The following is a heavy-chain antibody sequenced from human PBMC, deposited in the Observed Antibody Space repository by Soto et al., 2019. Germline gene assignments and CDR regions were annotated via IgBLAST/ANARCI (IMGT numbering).Heavy chain of an antibody. Sequence: QVQLVESGGGVVQPGRSLRLSCAASGFTFSSFGMHWVRRAPGKGLEWVAAISNDGNHKYYADSVKGRFTISRDNSIITLYLQMNSLTTHDTAVYHGVQGSYSRYQPLDYWGQGALVTVSS. D-gene: IGHD3-10*01. CDR2: ISNDGNHK. J-gene: IGHJ4*02. CDR1: GFTFSSFG. V-gene: IGHV3-30*18. CDR3: VQGSYSRYQPLDY.